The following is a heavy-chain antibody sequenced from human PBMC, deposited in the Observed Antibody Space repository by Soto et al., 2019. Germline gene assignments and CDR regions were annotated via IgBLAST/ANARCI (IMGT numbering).Heavy chain of an antibody. CDR1: GGSISSSSYY. CDR3: ASNGGGYVDY. D-gene: IGHD5-18*01. V-gene: IGHV4-39*01. Sequence: SETLSLTCTVSGGSISSSSYYWGWIRQPPGKGLEWIGSIYYSGSTYYNPSLKSRVTISVDTSKNQFSLKLSSMTAADTAVYYCASNGGGYVDYWGQGTLVTVSS. CDR2: IYYSGST. J-gene: IGHJ4*02.